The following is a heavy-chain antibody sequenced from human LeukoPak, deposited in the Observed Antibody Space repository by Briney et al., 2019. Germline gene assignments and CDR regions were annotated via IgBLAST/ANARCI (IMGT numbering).Heavy chain of an antibody. CDR1: GGSISTYY. V-gene: IGHV4-59*01. CDR3: ARGGGYASPIGY. Sequence: QPSETLSLTCTLSGGSISTYYWSWIRQPPGKGLKWIGYIYHSGSTNYNPSLKSRVTISVDTSKNQFSLKLSSVTAADTAVYYCARGGGYASPIGYWGQGALVTVSS. D-gene: IGHD5-12*01. CDR2: IYHSGST. J-gene: IGHJ4*02.